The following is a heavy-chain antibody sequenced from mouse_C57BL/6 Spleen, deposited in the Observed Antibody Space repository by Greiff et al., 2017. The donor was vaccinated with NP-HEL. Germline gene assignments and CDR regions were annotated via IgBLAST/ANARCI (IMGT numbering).Heavy chain of an antibody. J-gene: IGHJ2*01. CDR1: GYTFTSYW. V-gene: IGHV1-64*01. D-gene: IGHD3-2*02. Sequence: VQLQQSGAELVKPGASVKLSCKASGYTFTSYWMHWVKQRPGQGLEWIGMIHPNSGSTNYNEKFKSKATLTVDKSSSTAYMQLSSLTSEDSAVYYCAREGGSSGPFDYWGQGTTLTVSS. CDR3: AREGGSSGPFDY. CDR2: IHPNSGST.